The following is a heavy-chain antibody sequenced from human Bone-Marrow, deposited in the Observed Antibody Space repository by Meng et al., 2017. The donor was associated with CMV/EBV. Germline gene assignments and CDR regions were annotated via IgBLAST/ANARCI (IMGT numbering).Heavy chain of an antibody. V-gene: IGHV3-48*04. J-gene: IGHJ4*02. D-gene: IGHD2-2*01. Sequence: GGSLRLSCAASGLTFSSYSMNWVRQAPGKGLEWVSYISRSSNTMYYADSVKGRFTISRDNAKNSLYLQMNNLRVEDTAVYYCARVTVCSSTSCYDYWGQGTLVTVSS. CDR2: ISRSSNTM. CDR1: GLTFSSYS. CDR3: ARVTVCSSTSCYDY.